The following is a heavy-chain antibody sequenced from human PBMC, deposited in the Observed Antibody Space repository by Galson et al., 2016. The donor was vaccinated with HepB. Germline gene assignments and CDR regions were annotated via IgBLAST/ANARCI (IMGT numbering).Heavy chain of an antibody. D-gene: IGHD5-18*01. J-gene: IGHJ4*02. Sequence: PALVKPTQTLTLTCTFSGFSLSTSGMRVNWIRQPPGKALEWLARIDWDDDKFYSTSLKTRLTISKDTSKNQVVLTMTNMDPVDTGTYYCARLFSYGHEGLDYWGQGTLVTVSS. V-gene: IGHV2-70*04. CDR3: ARLFSYGHEGLDY. CDR1: GFSLSTSGMR. CDR2: IDWDDDK.